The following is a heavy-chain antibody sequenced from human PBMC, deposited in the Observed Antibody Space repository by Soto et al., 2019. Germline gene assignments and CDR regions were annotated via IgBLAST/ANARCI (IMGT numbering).Heavy chain of an antibody. Sequence: VASVKVSCKASGYTFTSYGISWVRQAPGQGLEWMGWISAYNGNTNYAQKLQGRVTMTTDTSTSTAYMELRSLRSDDTAVYYCASALYYYGSGSSLDVWGQGTTVTVSS. CDR1: GYTFTSYG. V-gene: IGHV1-18*01. J-gene: IGHJ6*02. CDR3: ASALYYYGSGSSLDV. D-gene: IGHD3-10*01. CDR2: ISAYNGNT.